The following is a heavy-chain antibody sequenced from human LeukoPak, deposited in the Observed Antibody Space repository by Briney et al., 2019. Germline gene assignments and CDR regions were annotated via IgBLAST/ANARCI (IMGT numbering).Heavy chain of an antibody. D-gene: IGHD3-3*01. CDR2: ISGSGGST. J-gene: IGHJ6*03. CDR1: GFTFSSYA. CDR3: AKYYDFWSGYQNYYYYMDV. V-gene: IGHV3-23*01. Sequence: GGSLRLSCAASGFTFSSYAMSWVRQAPGKGLEWVSAISGSGGSTYYADSVKGRFTISRDNSKNTLYLQMNSLRAEDTAVYYCAKYYDFWSGYQNYYYYMDVWGKGTTVTVSS.